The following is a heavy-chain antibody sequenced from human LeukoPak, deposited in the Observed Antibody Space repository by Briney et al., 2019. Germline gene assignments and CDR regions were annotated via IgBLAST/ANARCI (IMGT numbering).Heavy chain of an antibody. J-gene: IGHJ4*02. D-gene: IGHD3-22*01. Sequence: GGSLRLSCAASGFTFSSYAMHWVRQAPGKGLEWVAVISYDGSNKYYADSVKGRFTISRDNSKNTLYLQMNSLRAEDTAVYYCARLRDSLIVVQRGFDYWGQGTLVTVSS. CDR1: GFTFSSYA. CDR2: ISYDGSNK. V-gene: IGHV3-30*04. CDR3: ARLRDSLIVVQRGFDY.